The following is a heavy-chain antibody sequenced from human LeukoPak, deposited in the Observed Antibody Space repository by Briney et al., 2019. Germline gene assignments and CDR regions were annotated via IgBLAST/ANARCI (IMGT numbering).Heavy chain of an antibody. CDR1: GFTFSSYW. J-gene: IGHJ4*02. CDR3: ARDVWTGVAVSDY. CDR2: IKEDGSIQ. V-gene: IGHV3-7*01. D-gene: IGHD6-19*01. Sequence: GGSLRLSCVASGFTFSSYWMTWVRQAPGKGLEWLASIKEDGSIQYYLDSVRGRCTISRDNAKTSVYLQLNSLRADDTAVYSCARDVWTGVAVSDYWGQGTLVTVSS.